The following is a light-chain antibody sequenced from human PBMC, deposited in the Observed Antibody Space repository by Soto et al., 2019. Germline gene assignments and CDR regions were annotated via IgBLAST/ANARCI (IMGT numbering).Light chain of an antibody. CDR2: ATS. V-gene: IGKV1-12*01. J-gene: IGKJ4*01. Sequence: DIQRTQSPSSVSASVGDRVTITCRASQAIGDWLAWYQQKPGKAPNLLIYATSTLQSGVPSRFSGRGSEKEFSLTISSLQPEHFATYYCQQADISQLTFGGGTRVEI. CDR3: QQADISQLT. CDR1: QAIGDW.